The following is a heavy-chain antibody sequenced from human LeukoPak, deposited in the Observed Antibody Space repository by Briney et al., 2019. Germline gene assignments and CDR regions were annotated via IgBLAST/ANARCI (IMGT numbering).Heavy chain of an antibody. CDR2: ISGSGGST. J-gene: IGHJ4*02. D-gene: IGHD4-17*01. CDR3: AKAYGDYGGGFDY. Sequence: PGGSLRLPCAASGFTFSSYAMSWVRQAPGKGLEWVSAISGSGGSTYYADSVKGRFTISRDNSKNTLYLQMNSLRAEDTAVYYCAKAYGDYGGGFDYWGQGTLVTVSS. V-gene: IGHV3-23*01. CDR1: GFTFSSYA.